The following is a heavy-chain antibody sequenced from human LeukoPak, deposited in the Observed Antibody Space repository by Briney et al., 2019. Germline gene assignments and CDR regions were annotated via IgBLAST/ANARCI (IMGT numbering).Heavy chain of an antibody. D-gene: IGHD6-19*01. J-gene: IGHJ4*02. Sequence: GGSLRLSCAASGFTFSSYWMHWVRQAPGKGLVWVSRINTDGGSTSYADSVKGRFTISRDNAKNTLYLQMNSLRAEDTAVYYCARDPRSSGFFDYWGQGTLVTVSS. CDR3: ARDPRSSGFFDY. CDR1: GFTFSSYW. V-gene: IGHV3-74*01. CDR2: INTDGGST.